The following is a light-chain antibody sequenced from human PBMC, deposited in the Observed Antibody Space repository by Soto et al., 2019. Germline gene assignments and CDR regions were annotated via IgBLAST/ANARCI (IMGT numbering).Light chain of an antibody. CDR1: QTINNL. Sequence: DIQMTQSPSSLFASVGDRVTVTCRASQTINNLLNRYHQKPGKAPKLLIYGASSLQSGVPSRFSCGGSGTTFTLTINLVQPEDFGIYYFQQSHSSPRTFGQGTTV. V-gene: IGKV1-39*01. J-gene: IGKJ1*01. CDR2: GAS. CDR3: QQSHSSPRT.